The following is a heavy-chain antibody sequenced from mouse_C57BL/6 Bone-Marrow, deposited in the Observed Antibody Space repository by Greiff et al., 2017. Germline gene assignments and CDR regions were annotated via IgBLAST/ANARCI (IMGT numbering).Heavy chain of an antibody. V-gene: IGHV5-9-1*02. CDR1: GFTFSSYA. CDR3: TRDPVWSYAMDY. J-gene: IGHJ4*01. D-gene: IGHD2-10*02. Sequence: EVKLMESGEGLVKPGGSLKLSCAASGFTFSSYAMSWVRQTPEKRLEWVAYISSGGDYIYYADTVKGRFTISRDNARNTLYLQMSSLKSEDTAMYYCTRDPVWSYAMDYWGQGTSVTVSS. CDR2: ISSGGDYI.